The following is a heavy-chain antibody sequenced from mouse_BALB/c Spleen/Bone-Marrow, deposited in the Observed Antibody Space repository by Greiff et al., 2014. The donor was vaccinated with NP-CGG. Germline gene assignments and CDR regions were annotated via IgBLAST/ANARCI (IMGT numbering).Heavy chain of an antibody. CDR2: ISNGGGST. Sequence: EVKLMESGGGLVQPGGSLKLSCATSGFTFRDYYMYWVRQTPEKRLEWVAYISNGGGSTYYPDTAKGRFTISRDNAKNTLYLQMSRLKSEDTAMYYCARQGTLDYWGQGTSVTVSS. V-gene: IGHV5-12*02. CDR3: ARQGTLDY. J-gene: IGHJ4*01. CDR1: GFTFRDYY.